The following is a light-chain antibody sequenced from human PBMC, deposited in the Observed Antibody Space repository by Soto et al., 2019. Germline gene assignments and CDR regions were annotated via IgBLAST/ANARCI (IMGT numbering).Light chain of an antibody. CDR3: QQYDSSPIT. J-gene: IGKJ5*01. CDR1: QSVSSSY. V-gene: IGKV3-20*01. CDR2: GAS. Sequence: EIVLTQSPGTLSLSPGERATLSCRASQSVSSSYLAWYQQNPGQAPRLLIYGASSRATGIPDRFSGSGSGTDFTLTISRLEPEDFAVYYCQQYDSSPITVGQGTRLEIK.